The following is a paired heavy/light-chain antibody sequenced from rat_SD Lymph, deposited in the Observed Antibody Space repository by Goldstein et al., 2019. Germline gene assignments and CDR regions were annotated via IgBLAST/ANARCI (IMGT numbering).Heavy chain of an antibody. J-gene: IGHJ1*01. CDR1: GFSLTNYG. Sequence: QVQLKESGPVLVQASETLSLTCTVSGFSLTNYGVIWVRQPPGKGLEWMGIIWRNGNTDYNSALKSRLSINRDTSKSQVFLKMNSLQTDDTAIYYCTRVDYYSGDDYWYFDFWGPGTMVTVSS. CDR3: TRVDYYSGDDYWYFDF. V-gene: IGHV2-52*01. D-gene: IGHD1-1*01. CDR2: IWRNGNT.
Light chain of an antibody. CDR3: QQSWNDPT. CDR1: ESVSTG. J-gene: IGKJ1*01. CDR2: GAS. V-gene: IGKV3S10*01. Sequence: DTVLTQSPALAVSPGERVTISCRASESVSTGMHWYQQKPGQQPKLLIYGASNLESGVPARFSGSGSGTDFTLTIDPVEADDTATYFCQQSWNDPTFGGGTKLELK.